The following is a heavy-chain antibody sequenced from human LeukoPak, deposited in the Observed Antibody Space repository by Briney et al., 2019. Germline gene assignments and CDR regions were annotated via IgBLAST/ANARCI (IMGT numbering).Heavy chain of an antibody. CDR3: ARGRAILRYFDWLYSLGY. CDR1: GYTFTGYY. D-gene: IGHD3-9*01. J-gene: IGHJ4*02. Sequence: ASVKVSCKASGYTFTGYYMHWVRQAPGQGLEWMGIINPSGGSTSYAQKFQGRVTMTRDTSTSTVYMELSSLRSEDTAVYYCARGRAILRYFDWLYSLGYWGQGTLVTVSS. V-gene: IGHV1-46*01. CDR2: INPSGGST.